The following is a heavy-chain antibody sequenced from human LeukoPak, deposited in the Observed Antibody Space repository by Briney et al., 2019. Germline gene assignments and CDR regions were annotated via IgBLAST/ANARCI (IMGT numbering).Heavy chain of an antibody. CDR2: MNPNSGNT. D-gene: IGHD1-26*01. Sequence: ASVKVSCKASGGTFSSYAISWVRQAPGQGLEWMGWMNPNSGNTGYAQKFQGRVTMTRNTSISTAYMELSSLRSEDTAVYYCARGRRELLRGSYFDYWGQGTLVTVSS. CDR1: GGTFSSYA. J-gene: IGHJ4*02. V-gene: IGHV1-8*02. CDR3: ARGRRELLRGSYFDY.